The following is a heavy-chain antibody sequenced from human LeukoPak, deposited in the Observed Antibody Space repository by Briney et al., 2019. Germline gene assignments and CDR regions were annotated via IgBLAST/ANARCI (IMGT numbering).Heavy chain of an antibody. CDR2: ISGSGDST. V-gene: IGHV3-23*01. D-gene: IGHD3-3*01. J-gene: IGHJ4*02. CDR3: AKDSRTYAFWSGFGY. Sequence: GGSLRLSCAASGFTFSTYGINWVRQAPGKGLEWVSAISGSGDSTYYADSVKGRFTISRDNSKNTLYLQMNSLRAEDTAVYYCAKDSRTYAFWSGFGYWGQGTLVTVSS. CDR1: GFTFSTYG.